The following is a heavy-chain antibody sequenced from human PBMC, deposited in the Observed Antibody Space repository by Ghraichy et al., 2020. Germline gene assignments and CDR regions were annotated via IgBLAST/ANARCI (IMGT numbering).Heavy chain of an antibody. J-gene: IGHJ6*02. CDR3: ARASTVVRFYYYDGMDV. Sequence: GESLNISCVGSGFTFGSYNMNWVRQSPGKGLEWISYITSSSRSIFYADSVKGRFTISRDNAQNSLSLQMNSLRDEDTAIYYCARASTVVRFYYYDGMDVWGQGTTVTVSS. V-gene: IGHV3-48*02. CDR1: GFTFGSYN. D-gene: IGHD4-23*01. CDR2: ITSSSRSI.